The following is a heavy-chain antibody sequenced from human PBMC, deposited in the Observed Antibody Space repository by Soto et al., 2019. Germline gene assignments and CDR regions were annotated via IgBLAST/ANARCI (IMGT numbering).Heavy chain of an antibody. Sequence: SETLSLTCTVSGGSISSGDYYWSWIRQPPGKGLEWIGYIYYSGSTYYNPSLKSRVTISVDTSKNQFSLKLSSVTAADTAVYYCARDGVRGAISNYYYYGMDVWGQGTTVTVSS. CDR3: ARDGVRGAISNYYYYGMDV. J-gene: IGHJ6*02. V-gene: IGHV4-30-4*01. D-gene: IGHD3-16*02. CDR2: IYYSGST. CDR1: GGSISSGDYY.